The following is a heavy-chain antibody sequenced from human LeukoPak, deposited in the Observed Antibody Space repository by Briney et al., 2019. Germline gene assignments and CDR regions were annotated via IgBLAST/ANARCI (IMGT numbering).Heavy chain of an antibody. CDR3: ASYYDSSGYFY. D-gene: IGHD3-22*01. V-gene: IGHV4-30-4*01. CDR1: GVSISSGDYY. Sequence: SETLSLTCTVSGVSISSGDYYWSWIRQPPGKGLEWIGYIYYSGSTYYNPSLKSRVTISVDTSKNQFSLKLSSVTAADTAVYYCASYYDSSGYFYWGQGTLVTVSS. CDR2: IYYSGST. J-gene: IGHJ4*02.